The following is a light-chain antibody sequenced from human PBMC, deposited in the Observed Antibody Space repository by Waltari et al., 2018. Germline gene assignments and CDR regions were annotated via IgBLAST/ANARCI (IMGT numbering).Light chain of an antibody. CDR2: AAS. V-gene: IGKV1-39*01. CDR3: QQSYSTLWT. CDR1: QSISSY. Sequence: DIQMTQSPSSLSASVGDRVTITCRASQSISSYLNWYQQKPGKAPKLLIYAASSLQSGVPSMFSGRGSGTDFTLTISSLQPEDFATYYCQQSYSTLWTFGQGTKVEIK. J-gene: IGKJ1*01.